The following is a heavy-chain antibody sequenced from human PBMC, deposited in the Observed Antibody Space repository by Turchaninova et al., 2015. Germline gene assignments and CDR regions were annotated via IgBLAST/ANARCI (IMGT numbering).Heavy chain of an antibody. Sequence: QVTLKESVPVLVKPTETLTLPCTVPGFSLSNARPAGSWIRQPPGKALEWLAHIFSNDEKSYSTSRKNSLTISKDTSKSQVVLTMTNMDPVDTATYYCARSYNWNGFDYWGQGTLVTVSS. CDR2: IFSNDEK. D-gene: IGHD1-20*01. V-gene: IGHV2-26*01. CDR3: ARSYNWNGFDY. J-gene: IGHJ4*02. CDR1: GFSLSNARPA.